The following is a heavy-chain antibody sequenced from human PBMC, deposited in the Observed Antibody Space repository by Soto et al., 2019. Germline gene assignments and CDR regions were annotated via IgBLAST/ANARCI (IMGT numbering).Heavy chain of an antibody. CDR3: ARESVAGFD. CDR1: GFTFSHYA. V-gene: IGHV3-30*04. Sequence: QPGGSLRLSCAASGFTFSHYAMHWVRQPPGKGLEWVAVVSDGGYNKFYFDSVKGRFTVFRDDSKQTLDLQMNDLRPEDTAIYFCARESVAGFDWGQGTRVTVSS. J-gene: IGHJ4*02. D-gene: IGHD6-19*01. CDR2: VSDGGYNK.